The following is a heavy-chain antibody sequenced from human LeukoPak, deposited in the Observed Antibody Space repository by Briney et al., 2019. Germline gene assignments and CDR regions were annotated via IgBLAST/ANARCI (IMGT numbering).Heavy chain of an antibody. CDR3: AGQLNNWNDADNWFDP. D-gene: IGHD1-1*01. V-gene: IGHV4-38-2*02. J-gene: IGHJ5*02. Sequence: SETLSLTCTVSGYSISSGYYWGWIRPPPGKGLEWIGRFYPSGSTNYNPSLKSRVTISVDTSKNQFSLKLSSVTAADTAVYYCAGQLNNWNDADNWFDPWGQGTLVTVSS. CDR1: GYSISSGYY. CDR2: FYPSGST.